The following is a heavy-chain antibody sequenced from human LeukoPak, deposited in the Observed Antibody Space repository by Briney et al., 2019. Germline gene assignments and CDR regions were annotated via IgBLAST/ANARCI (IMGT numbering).Heavy chain of an antibody. D-gene: IGHD6-13*01. J-gene: IGHJ4*02. V-gene: IGHV1-2*04. CDR3: ARDTGSISWPLDY. CDR1: GYTFTGYY. CDR2: INPNSGGT. Sequence: ASVKVSCKASGYTFTGYYMHWVRQAPGQGLEWMGWINPNSGGTNYAQKFQGWVTMTRDTPISTAYMELSRLRSDDTAVYYCARDTGSISWPLDYWGQGTLVTVSS.